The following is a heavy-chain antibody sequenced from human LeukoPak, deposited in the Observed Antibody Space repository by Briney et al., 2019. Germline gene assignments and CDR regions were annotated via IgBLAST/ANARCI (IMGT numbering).Heavy chain of an antibody. CDR3: ARSSYSSSSSV. CDR2: IYYSGST. J-gene: IGHJ3*01. V-gene: IGHV4-59*01. D-gene: IGHD6-6*01. CDR1: GGSISRNY. Sequence: SETLSLTCTVSGGSISRNYWSWIRQPPGKGLEWIGYIYYSGSTNYNPSLKSRVTISVDTSKNQFSLKLSSVTAADTAVYYCARSSYSSSSSVWGQGTMVTVSS.